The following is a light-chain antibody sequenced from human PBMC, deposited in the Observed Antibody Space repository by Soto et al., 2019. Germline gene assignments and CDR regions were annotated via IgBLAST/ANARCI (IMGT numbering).Light chain of an antibody. CDR3: QQYGHLPWT. J-gene: IGKJ1*01. Sequence: EIVMTQSPATLSVSPGERATLSCGASQSVSSSLAWYQQKPGQAPRLLIYGASTRATGIPARFSVSGSGTEFTLTISSLQSEDFAVYYCQQYGHLPWTFGQGTKVEIE. CDR2: GAS. V-gene: IGKV3-15*01. CDR1: QSVSSS.